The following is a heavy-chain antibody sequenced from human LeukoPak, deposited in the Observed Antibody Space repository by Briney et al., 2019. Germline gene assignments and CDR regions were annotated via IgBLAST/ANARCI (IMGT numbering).Heavy chain of an antibody. CDR1: GFTFSSSS. CDR2: ISSTSGTI. CDR3: ARGYAGPGY. V-gene: IGHV3-48*01. J-gene: IGHJ4*02. Sequence: PGGSLRLSCVASGFTFSSSSMNWVRQAPGKGLEWVSYISSTSGTIYYADSVEGRFTISRDNAKNSLYLQMNSLRAEDTAVYYCARGYAGPGYWGQGTLVTVSS. D-gene: IGHD1-1*01.